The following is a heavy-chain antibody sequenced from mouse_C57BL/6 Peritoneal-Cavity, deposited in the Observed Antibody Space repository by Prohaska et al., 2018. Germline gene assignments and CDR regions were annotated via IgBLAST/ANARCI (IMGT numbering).Heavy chain of an antibody. CDR2: IDPSDSYT. CDR3: ARGYYSLYAMDY. Sequence: GAELVKPGASVKLSFKASGYTFTSYWMQWVKQRPGQGLEWIGEIDPSDSYTNYNQKFKGKATLTVDTSSSTAYMQLSSLTSEDSAVYYCARGYYSLYAMDYWGQGTSVTVSS. J-gene: IGHJ4*01. D-gene: IGHD2-12*01. V-gene: IGHV1-50*01. CDR1: GYTFTSYW.